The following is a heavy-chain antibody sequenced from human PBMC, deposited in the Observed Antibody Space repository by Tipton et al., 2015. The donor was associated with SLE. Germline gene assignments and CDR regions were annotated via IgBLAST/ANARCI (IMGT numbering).Heavy chain of an antibody. CDR1: GGSISSHY. CDR3: ARGGASTYYYDSSGYYPFDY. J-gene: IGHJ4*02. CDR2: IYYSGST. V-gene: IGHV4-59*11. D-gene: IGHD3-22*01. Sequence: TLSLTCTASGGSISSHYWSWIRQPPGKGLEWIGYIYYSGSTNYNPSLKSRVTISVDTSKNQFSLKLSSVTAADTAVYYCARGGASTYYYDSSGYYPFDYWGQGTLVTVSS.